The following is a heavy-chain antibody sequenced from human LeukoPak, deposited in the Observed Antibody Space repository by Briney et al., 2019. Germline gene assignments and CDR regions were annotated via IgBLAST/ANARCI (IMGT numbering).Heavy chain of an antibody. CDR1: GNTLSGLS. J-gene: IGHJ4*02. D-gene: IGHD2-21*01. CDR2: SDPEEGET. Sequence: ASVKVSCKVSGNTLSGLSMHRVRQTPGKGLEWMGGSDPEEGETLYAQRFQGRVTMTEDTSTGTAYMELSSLRTEDTAVYYCATVNIVVLTAPYYFHYWGQGTLVTVSS. CDR3: ATVNIVVLTAPYYFHY. V-gene: IGHV1-24*01.